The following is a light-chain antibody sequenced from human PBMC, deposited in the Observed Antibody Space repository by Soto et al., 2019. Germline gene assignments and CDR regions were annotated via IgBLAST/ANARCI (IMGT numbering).Light chain of an antibody. CDR1: QSVSSY. CDR3: QQYDTSPRFT. Sequence: EIVLTQSPGTLSLSPGERATLSCRASQSVSSYLAWYQQKPGQAPRLLIYGASNRATGIPARFSGSGSGTDFTLTFSRLEPEDFAVYYCQQYDTSPRFTFGPGTKVDIK. J-gene: IGKJ3*01. CDR2: GAS. V-gene: IGKV3-20*01.